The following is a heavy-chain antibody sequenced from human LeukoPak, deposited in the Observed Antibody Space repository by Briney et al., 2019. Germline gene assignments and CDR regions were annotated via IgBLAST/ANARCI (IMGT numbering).Heavy chain of an antibody. J-gene: IGHJ5*02. V-gene: IGHV4-30-2*01. CDR2: IYDRGPA. CDR1: GYAIISGGFS. D-gene: IGHD3-10*01. Sequence: SSETLSLTCTVSGYAIISGGFSWNWIRQPPGKGLEWIGCIYDRGPAHYNPSLKSRFTISVDRPKNQFFLNVASLTAADTAVYYCARSRQASGLFSSWGQGTLVVVSS. CDR3: ARSRQASGLFSS.